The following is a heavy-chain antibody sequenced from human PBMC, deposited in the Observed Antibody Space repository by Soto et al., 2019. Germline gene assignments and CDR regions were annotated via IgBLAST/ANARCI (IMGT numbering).Heavy chain of an antibody. V-gene: IGHV3-23*01. Sequence: PGGSLQLSCASSGFIFSSFWIQCFRQVPGKGPEWVSAIAGSVGSTYYADSVKGRFTISRDNSKNMLYLQMDSLRDEDTAVYYCAKDRTIASRNFDDWGQGALVTVSS. D-gene: IGHD6-6*01. J-gene: IGHJ4*02. CDR1: GFIFSSFW. CDR3: AKDRTIASRNFDD. CDR2: IAGSVGST.